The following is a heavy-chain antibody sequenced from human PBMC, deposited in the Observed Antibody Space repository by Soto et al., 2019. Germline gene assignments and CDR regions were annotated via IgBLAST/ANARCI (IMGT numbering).Heavy chain of an antibody. Sequence: GGSLRLSCAASGFTFSSYAMSWVRQAPGKGLEWVSAISGSGGSTYYADSVKGRFTISRDNSKNTLYLQMNSLRAEDTAVYYCVQLGYSGYDFSGGLMFDYWGQGTLVTVSS. CDR2: ISGSGGST. D-gene: IGHD5-12*01. V-gene: IGHV3-23*01. CDR3: VQLGYSGYDFSGGLMFDY. CDR1: GFTFSSYA. J-gene: IGHJ4*02.